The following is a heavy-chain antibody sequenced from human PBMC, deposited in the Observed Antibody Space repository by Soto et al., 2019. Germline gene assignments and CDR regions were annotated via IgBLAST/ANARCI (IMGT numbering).Heavy chain of an antibody. CDR3: AKVKSLAGQE. D-gene: IGHD6-6*01. CDR1: GFTFSSYW. J-gene: IGHJ4*02. Sequence: EVQLVESGGGLVQPRGSLSISCAASGFTFSSYWMSWVRQAPGKGLEWVANIKQDGSDKYYVDSVKGRFTISRDNAKNSLYLQMNSLTAEDTAIYYCAKVKSLAGQEWGQGTLVTVSS. CDR2: IKQDGSDK. V-gene: IGHV3-7*05.